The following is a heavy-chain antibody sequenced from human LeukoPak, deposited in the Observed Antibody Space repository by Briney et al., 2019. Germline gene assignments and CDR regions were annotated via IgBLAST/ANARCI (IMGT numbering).Heavy chain of an antibody. V-gene: IGHV4-39*07. J-gene: IGHJ5*02. Sequence: SETLSLTCTVSCGSISTSNYYWGWVRQPPGKALEWIGNIFYSGSTYYSPSLKSRVTISLDTSRNQFSLKLNSVTAADTAVYYCSRGRYYDFWSGYSFNWFDPWGQGTLVTVSS. CDR3: SRGRYYDFWSGYSFNWFDP. CDR2: IFYSGST. CDR1: CGSISTSNYY. D-gene: IGHD3-3*01.